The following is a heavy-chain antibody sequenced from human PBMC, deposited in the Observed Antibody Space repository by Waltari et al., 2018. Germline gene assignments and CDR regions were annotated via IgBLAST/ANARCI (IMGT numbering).Heavy chain of an antibody. Sequence: EVQLLESGGGLVQPGGSLRLSCAASGFTFSSYAMSWFRQAPGKGLEWVSVIYSGGSTYYADSVKGRFTISRDNSKNTLYLQMNSLRAEDTAVYYCSYGTVVTWNYWGQGTLVTVSS. CDR2: IYSGGST. V-gene: IGHV3-23*03. CDR3: SYGTVVTWNY. CDR1: GFTFSSYA. D-gene: IGHD3-10*01. J-gene: IGHJ4*02.